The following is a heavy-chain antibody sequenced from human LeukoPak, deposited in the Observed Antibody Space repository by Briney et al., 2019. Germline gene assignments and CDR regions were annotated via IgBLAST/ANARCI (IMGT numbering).Heavy chain of an antibody. D-gene: IGHD1-26*01. J-gene: IGHJ4*02. Sequence: SETLSLTCTVSGGSTSSYYWSWIRQPPGKGLEWIGYIYYSGSTNYNPSLKSRVTISVDTSKNQFSLKLSSVTAADTAVYYCAGVSGSYYVLYWGQGTLVTVSS. CDR3: AGVSGSYYVLY. CDR2: IYYSGST. CDR1: GGSTSSYY. V-gene: IGHV4-59*01.